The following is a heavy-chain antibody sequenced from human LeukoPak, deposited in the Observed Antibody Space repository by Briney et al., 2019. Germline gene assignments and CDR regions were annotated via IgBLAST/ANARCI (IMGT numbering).Heavy chain of an antibody. J-gene: IGHJ4*02. Sequence: GSLRLSCAASGFTFSDYYMSRIRQPPGKGLEWIGSIYYSGSTYYNPSLKSRVTISVDTSKNQFSLKLSSVTAADTAVYYCARTPQTRLIYFDYWGQGTLVTVSS. V-gene: IGHV4-38-2*01. CDR3: ARTPQTRLIYFDY. CDR2: IYYSGST. D-gene: IGHD1/OR15-1a*01. CDR1: GFTFSDYY.